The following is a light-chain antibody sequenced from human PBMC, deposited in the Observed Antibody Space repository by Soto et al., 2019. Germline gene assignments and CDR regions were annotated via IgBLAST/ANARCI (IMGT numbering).Light chain of an antibody. J-gene: IGKJ1*01. CDR3: QQHGSSPWM. Sequence: EVVLTQSPGTLSLSPGERATLSCRASQSVSSNYVAWYQQIPGQTPRLLIYGASSRATGIPDRFSGSGSGTDFTLTISRLEPEDFAVYYCQQHGSSPWMFSQGTKV. CDR2: GAS. V-gene: IGKV3-20*01. CDR1: QSVSSNY.